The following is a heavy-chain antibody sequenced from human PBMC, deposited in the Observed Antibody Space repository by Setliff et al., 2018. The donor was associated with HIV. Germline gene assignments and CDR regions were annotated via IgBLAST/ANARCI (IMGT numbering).Heavy chain of an antibody. D-gene: IGHD6-19*01. CDR2: IGSDGSNK. J-gene: IGHJ6*03. CDR3: ANHDRGPNSGGARNYHFMDV. V-gene: IGHV3-33*06. CDR1: GFTLSYYG. Sequence: PGASLSPSSAASGFTLSYYGMRWLRQAQGKGQERGAVIGSDGSNKYYADSVKGRFAICSDNSNNTLYLQRNSLSAEDTDGYYCANHDRGPNSGGARNYHFMDVWGKGTTVTVSS.